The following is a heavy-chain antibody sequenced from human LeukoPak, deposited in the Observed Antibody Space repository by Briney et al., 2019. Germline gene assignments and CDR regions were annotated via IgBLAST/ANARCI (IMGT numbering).Heavy chain of an antibody. J-gene: IGHJ4*02. D-gene: IGHD6-13*01. CDR3: ARGRLAAAGVFDY. CDR1: GFTFSSYS. CDR2: ISSSSSTI. Sequence: GGSLRLSCAASGFTFSSYSMNWVRQAPGKGLEWVSYISSSSSTIYYADSVKGRFTISRDNAKNSLYLQMNSLRAEDTAVYYCARGRLAAAGVFDYWGPRTLVTVSS. V-gene: IGHV3-48*01.